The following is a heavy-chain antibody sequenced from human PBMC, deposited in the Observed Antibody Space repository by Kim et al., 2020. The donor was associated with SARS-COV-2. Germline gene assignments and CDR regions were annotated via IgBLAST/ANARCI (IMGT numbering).Heavy chain of an antibody. CDR2: FGTA. D-gene: IGHD1-26*01. Sequence: FGTANYAQKFQGRVTITADESTSTAYMELSSLRSEDTAVYYCASGSYPGLWGQGTLVTVSS. CDR3: ASGSYPGL. J-gene: IGHJ4*02. V-gene: IGHV1-69*01.